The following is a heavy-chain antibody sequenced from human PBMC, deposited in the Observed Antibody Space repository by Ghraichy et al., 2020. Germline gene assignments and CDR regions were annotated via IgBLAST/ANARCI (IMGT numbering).Heavy chain of an antibody. V-gene: IGHV4-39*01. J-gene: IGHJ6*03. CDR3: ATQIPSRDGYNFRSYFNYYYYYYMDV. CDR2: IYYSGST. D-gene: IGHD5-24*01. CDR1: GGSISSSSYY. Sequence: ETLSLTCTVSGGSISSSSYYWGWIRQPPGKGLEWIGSIYYSGSTYYNPSLKSRVTISVDTSKNQFSLKLSSVTAADTAVYYCATQIPSRDGYNFRSYFNYYYYYYMDVWGKGTTVTVS.